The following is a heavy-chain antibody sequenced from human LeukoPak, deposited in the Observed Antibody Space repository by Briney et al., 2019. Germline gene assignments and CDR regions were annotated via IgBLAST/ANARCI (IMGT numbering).Heavy chain of an antibody. Sequence: PSETLSLTCTVSGGSISSYYWSWIRQPPGKGLEWIGYIYYSGSTNYNPSLKSRVTISVDTSKNQFSLKLSSVTAADTAVYYCARVVGYCSGGSCYGDHFDYWGQGTLVTVSS. CDR3: ARVVGYCSGGSCYGDHFDY. CDR1: GGSISSYY. V-gene: IGHV4-59*01. CDR2: IYYSGST. D-gene: IGHD2-15*01. J-gene: IGHJ4*02.